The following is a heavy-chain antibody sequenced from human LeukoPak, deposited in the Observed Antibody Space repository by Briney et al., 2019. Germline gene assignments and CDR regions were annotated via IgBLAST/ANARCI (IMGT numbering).Heavy chain of an antibody. Sequence: PGGSLRLSCAASGFTFSNYWMHWVRQGPGKGLMWVSHINNDGITTHYADSVKGRFTISRDNAKNMLYLQMDSLRAEDTAIYYCARTKSFGSGSSYDYWGQGTLITVSS. V-gene: IGHV3-74*01. CDR1: GFTFSNYW. CDR2: INNDGITT. J-gene: IGHJ4*02. D-gene: IGHD3-10*01. CDR3: ARTKSFGSGSSYDY.